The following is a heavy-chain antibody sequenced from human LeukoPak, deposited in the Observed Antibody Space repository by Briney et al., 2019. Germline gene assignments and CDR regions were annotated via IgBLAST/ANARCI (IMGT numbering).Heavy chain of an antibody. V-gene: IGHV3-30-3*01. J-gene: IGHJ4*02. Sequence: PGRSLRLSCAASGFTFSSYAMNWVRQAPGKGLEWVAIISYDGTNKDYADSVKGRFTISRDNSRNTLYLQMNSLRAEYTAVYHCARDPLYTNSPPSYFDYWGQGTLVTVSS. CDR2: ISYDGTNK. CDR3: ARDPLYTNSPPSYFDY. D-gene: IGHD2-2*02. CDR1: GFTFSSYA.